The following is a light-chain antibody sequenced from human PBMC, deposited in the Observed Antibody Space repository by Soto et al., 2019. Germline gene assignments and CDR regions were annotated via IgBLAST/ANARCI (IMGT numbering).Light chain of an antibody. Sequence: VLTQPPSASGTPGQRVTISCSGSSSNIGSNYVYWYQQLPGTAPKLLIYSNNQRPSGVPDRFSGSKSGTSASLAISGLRSEDEADYYCAAWDDSLSGLYVFGTGTKVTVL. J-gene: IGLJ1*01. CDR1: SSNIGSNY. V-gene: IGLV1-47*02. CDR2: SNN. CDR3: AAWDDSLSGLYV.